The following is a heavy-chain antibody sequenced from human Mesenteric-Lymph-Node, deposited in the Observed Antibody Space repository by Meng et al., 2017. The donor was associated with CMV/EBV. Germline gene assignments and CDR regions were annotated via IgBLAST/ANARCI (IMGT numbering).Heavy chain of an antibody. Sequence: SGLTFSSFNMNWVRQAPGGGLEWVSSISRSRIYKDYADSMKSRLTISRDNAKNSLYLQMDSLRVEDTAVYFCARDGSPSREPEQFDYWGQGTLVTVSS. D-gene: IGHD1-26*01. CDR1: GLTFSSFN. CDR3: ARDGSPSREPEQFDY. V-gene: IGHV3-21*01. CDR2: ISRSRIYK. J-gene: IGHJ4*02.